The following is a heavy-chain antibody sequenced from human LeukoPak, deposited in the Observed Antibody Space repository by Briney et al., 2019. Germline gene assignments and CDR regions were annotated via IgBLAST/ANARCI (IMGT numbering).Heavy chain of an antibody. J-gene: IGHJ4*02. CDR3: ARAPLVRFFPDY. D-gene: IGHD3-3*01. CDR1: GGSISSGSYY. V-gene: IGHV4-39*07. Sequence: SETLSLTCTVSGGSISSGSYYWSWIRQPPGKGLEWIGEINHSGSTNYNPSLKSRVTISVDTSKNQFSLKLSSVTAADTAVYYCARAPLVRFFPDYWGQGTLVTVSS. CDR2: INHSGST.